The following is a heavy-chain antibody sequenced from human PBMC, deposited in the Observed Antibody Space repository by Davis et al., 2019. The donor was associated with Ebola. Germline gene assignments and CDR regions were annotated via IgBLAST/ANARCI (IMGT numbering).Heavy chain of an antibody. J-gene: IGHJ4*02. CDR2: ISNDGNNE. V-gene: IGHV3-30-3*01. CDR3: ARDPGILRLVGDYYFDY. D-gene: IGHD3-10*01. Sequence: GESLKISCAASGFTLSTGLTFSTYGMHWVRQAPGKGLEWVAVISNDGNNEDYAESVKGRFTISRDSSNNTLYLQMDSLRPEDTAVYYCARDPGILRLVGDYYFDYWGQGTLVTVSS. CDR1: GFTLSTGLTFSTYG.